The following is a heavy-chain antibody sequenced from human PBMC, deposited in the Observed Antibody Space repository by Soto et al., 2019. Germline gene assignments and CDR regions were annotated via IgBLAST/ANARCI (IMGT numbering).Heavy chain of an antibody. J-gene: IGHJ4*02. CDR1: GFTFDDYA. Sequence: PXGSLRLSCAVSGFTFDDYAIHWVRQTPGKGLEWVSGLTWNGEVLGYADSVKGRFTISRDNAKNSLYLEMNSLRPEDTALYYCVKDSESSGYLTHLDYWGQGTLVTVSS. CDR3: VKDSESSGYLTHLDY. V-gene: IGHV3-9*01. CDR2: LTWNGEVL. D-gene: IGHD3-22*01.